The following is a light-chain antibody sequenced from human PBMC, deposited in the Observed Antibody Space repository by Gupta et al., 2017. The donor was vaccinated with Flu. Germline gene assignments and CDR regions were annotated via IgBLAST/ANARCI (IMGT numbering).Light chain of an antibody. CDR2: DYS. V-gene: IGLV3-21*02. CDR3: QVWDSSNDPFYV. CDR1: NIGSTS. J-gene: IGLJ1*01. Sequence: SYVLTQPPSVSMAPGQTARITCGGNNIGSTSVHWYQQKPGQAPVLVVSDYSDRPSGIPERFSGSNSGNTATLTISMVEAGDEADYYCQVWDSSNDPFYVFGTGTKVTVL.